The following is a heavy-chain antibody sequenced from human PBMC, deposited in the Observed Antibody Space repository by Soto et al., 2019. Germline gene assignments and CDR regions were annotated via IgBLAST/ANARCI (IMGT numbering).Heavy chain of an antibody. V-gene: IGHV3-30-3*01. Sequence: QVQLVESGGGMVQPGRSLRLSCAASGFTFSSYAMHWVRQAPGKGLEWVAVISYDGSNKYYADSVKGRFTISRDNSKNTLYLQMNSLRAEDTAVYYCARVPTVVTTAYYFDYWGQGTLVTVSS. CDR2: ISYDGSNK. D-gene: IGHD4-17*01. CDR3: ARVPTVVTTAYYFDY. CDR1: GFTFSSYA. J-gene: IGHJ4*02.